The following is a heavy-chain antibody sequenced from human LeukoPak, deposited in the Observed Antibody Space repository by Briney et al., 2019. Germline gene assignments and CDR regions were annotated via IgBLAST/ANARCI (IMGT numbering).Heavy chain of an antibody. D-gene: IGHD3-9*01. CDR3: VRVDYDILTGYQNYFKY. CDR2: FSGSGGST. V-gene: IGHV3-23*01. J-gene: IGHJ4*02. CDR1: GFIFSNYA. Sequence: GGSLRLSCAASGFIFSNYAMSWVRQAPGKGLQWVSAFSGSGGSTYYADSVKGRFTISRDNAKNSLYLQMNSLRAEDTAVYYCVRVDYDILTGYQNYFKYWGQGTLVTVSS.